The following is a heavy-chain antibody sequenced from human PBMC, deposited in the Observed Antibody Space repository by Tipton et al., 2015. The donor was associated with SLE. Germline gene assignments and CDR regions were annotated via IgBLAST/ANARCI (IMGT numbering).Heavy chain of an antibody. CDR2: INGDGSAT. D-gene: IGHD2-8*02. CDR3: ARPPGRRLDV. CDR1: GFTFSSYW. Sequence: SLRLSCAASGFTFSSYWMTWVRQVPGKGLEWVANINGDGSATQYVDSVEGRFTVSRDNAMNSLYLQMSNLGAEDTAVYYCARPPGRRLDVWGQGTTVTVSS. V-gene: IGHV3-7*01. J-gene: IGHJ6*02.